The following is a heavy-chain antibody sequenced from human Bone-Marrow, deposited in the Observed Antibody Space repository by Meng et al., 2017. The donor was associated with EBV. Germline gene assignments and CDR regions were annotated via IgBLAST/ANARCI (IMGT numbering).Heavy chain of an antibody. D-gene: IGHD3-22*01. J-gene: IGHJ4*02. V-gene: IGHV1-3*01. CDR1: GYTFRSYA. CDR2: IDVGNANT. Sequence: QLLQAGAGVKKRGASVKVSDKASGYTFRSYAIHWVRQAPGQSLEWMGWIDVGNANTKYSQKFQDRVTITRETFASTVYMELSRLTSEDTAVYYCARRYYDVTGYYYFDFWGQGTLVTVSS. CDR3: ARRYYDVTGYYYFDF.